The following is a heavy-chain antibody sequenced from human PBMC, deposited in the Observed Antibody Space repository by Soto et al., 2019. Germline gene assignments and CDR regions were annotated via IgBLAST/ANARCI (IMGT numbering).Heavy chain of an antibody. Sequence: QVQLVESGGGVVQPGRSLRLSCAASGFSFSDYVMHWVRQAPGKGLDWVAVMWYHGRDLFYADSVKGRFTISSDNSKNTLDLQMNSLRAEDTAVYYCARDQGGQSGNFIFDTWGQGTLVTVSS. CDR2: MWYHGRDL. CDR1: GFSFSDYV. J-gene: IGHJ4*02. CDR3: ARDQGGQSGNFIFDT. D-gene: IGHD3-16*01. V-gene: IGHV3-33*01.